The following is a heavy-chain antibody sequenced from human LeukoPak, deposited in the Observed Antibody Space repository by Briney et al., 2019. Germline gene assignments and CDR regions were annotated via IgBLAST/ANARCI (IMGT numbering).Heavy chain of an antibody. Sequence: GGSLRLSCSASGFTLRSYAMIWGRQAPGEGLEWVSGISGSGGSTYYADSVKGRFTISRDNSKNTLYLQMNSLRAEDTAAYYCAKGYYSSGYNWFDPWGQGTLVTVSS. V-gene: IGHV3-23*01. CDR3: AKGYYSSGYNWFDP. CDR1: GFTLRSYA. J-gene: IGHJ5*02. CDR2: ISGSGGST. D-gene: IGHD3-10*01.